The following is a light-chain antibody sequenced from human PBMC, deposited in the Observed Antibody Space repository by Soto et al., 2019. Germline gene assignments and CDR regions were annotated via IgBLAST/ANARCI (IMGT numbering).Light chain of an antibody. V-gene: IGKV3-11*01. CDR3: QHRSSWPLVVT. CDR2: DAS. J-gene: IGKJ4*01. CDR1: QSVGTS. Sequence: EIVLTQSPATLSLSPGERATLSCTASQSVGTSLAWFRQKPGQAPRLLIYDASKRATGIPARFSGSGSWTDFTLTISSLEPEDFAVYYCQHRSSWPLVVTFGGGTKVEIK.